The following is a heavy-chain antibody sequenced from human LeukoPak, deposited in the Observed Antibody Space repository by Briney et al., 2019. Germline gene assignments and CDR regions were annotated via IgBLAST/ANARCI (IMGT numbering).Heavy chain of an antibody. CDR1: GFTFSSYV. J-gene: IGHJ4*02. CDR3: ASSRGSWPDYFDY. CDR2: ISGSGGST. V-gene: IGHV3-23*01. Sequence: GGSLRLSCAVSGFTFSSYVMSWVRQAPGKGLEWVSAISGSGGSTYYADSVKGRFTISRDNSKNTLYLQMNSLRAEDTAVYYCASSRGSWPDYFDYWGQGTLVTVSS. D-gene: IGHD6-13*01.